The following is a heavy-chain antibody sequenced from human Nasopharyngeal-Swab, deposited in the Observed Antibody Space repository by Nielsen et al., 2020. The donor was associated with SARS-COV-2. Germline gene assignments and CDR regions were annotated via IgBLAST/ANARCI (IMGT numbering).Heavy chain of an antibody. V-gene: IGHV3-11*04. Sequence: GESLKISCAASGFTFSDYYMSWIRQAPGKGLECVSYISSSGSTIYYADSVKGRFTISRDDAKNSLYLQMNSLRAEDTAVYYCARDGSLYCSSTSCYSGKYYYGLDVWGQGTTVTVSS. CDR2: ISSSGSTI. D-gene: IGHD2-2*01. J-gene: IGHJ6*02. CDR1: GFTFSDYY. CDR3: ARDGSLYCSSTSCYSGKYYYGLDV.